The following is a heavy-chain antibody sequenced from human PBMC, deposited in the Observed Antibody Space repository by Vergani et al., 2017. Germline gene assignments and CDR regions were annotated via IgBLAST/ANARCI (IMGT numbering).Heavy chain of an antibody. V-gene: IGHV3-30*18. J-gene: IGHJ6*03. Sequence: QVQLAESGGGRVQPGRSLRLSCAASGFSFSSHAIHWVRQAPGKGLEWVAVISNDGSKKYYADSVKGRVTISRDNSKNTLDLKMNSLRTQDTAVYYCAKAGSVTSGSLQYNFYMDVWGKGTTVTVS. CDR1: GFSFSSHA. CDR3: AKAGSVTSGSLQYNFYMDV. D-gene: IGHD3-10*01. CDR2: ISNDGSKK.